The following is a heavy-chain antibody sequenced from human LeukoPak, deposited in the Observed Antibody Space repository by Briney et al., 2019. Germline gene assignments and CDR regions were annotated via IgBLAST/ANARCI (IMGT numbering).Heavy chain of an antibody. J-gene: IGHJ4*02. CDR1: GGSVSSGSYY. CDR2: MYISGSS. V-gene: IGHV4-61*02. Sequence: SETLSLTCTVSGGSVSSGSYYWSWIRRPAGKGLEWIGRMYISGSSNYNPSLKSRVSISVDTSKNQFSLKLSSVTAADTAVYYCARGWNDFWRLVDYWGQGTLVTVSS. CDR3: ARGWNDFWRLVDY. D-gene: IGHD3-3*01.